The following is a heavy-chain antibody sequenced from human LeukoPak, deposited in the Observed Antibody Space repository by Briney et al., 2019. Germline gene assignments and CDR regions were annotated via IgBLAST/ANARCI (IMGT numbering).Heavy chain of an antibody. CDR1: GYTFTRYA. Sequence: ASVKVSCKASGYTFTRYAMIWVRQAPGQALEWMGWISTNTGNRTYPQGRTGRFVFSLYTSLSTAYLQLSSLKAEDPTLYCCVREVAPGLFDYWGQGTLLTVSS. CDR2: ISTNTGNR. V-gene: IGHV7-4-1*02. J-gene: IGHJ4*02. D-gene: IGHD3-16*01. CDR3: VREVAPGLFDY.